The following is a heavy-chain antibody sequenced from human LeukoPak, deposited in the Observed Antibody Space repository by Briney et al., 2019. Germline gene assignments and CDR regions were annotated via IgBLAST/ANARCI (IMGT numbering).Heavy chain of an antibody. CDR2: IWYDGSNK. Sequence: GRSLRLSCAASGFTFSSYGMHWVRQTPGKGLEWVAVIWYDGSNKYYADSVKGRFTISRDNSKNTLYLQMNSLRAEDTAVYYCARAFVQYCSGGSCSLDYWGQGTLVTVYS. V-gene: IGHV3-33*01. D-gene: IGHD2-15*01. J-gene: IGHJ4*02. CDR3: ARAFVQYCSGGSCSLDY. CDR1: GFTFSSYG.